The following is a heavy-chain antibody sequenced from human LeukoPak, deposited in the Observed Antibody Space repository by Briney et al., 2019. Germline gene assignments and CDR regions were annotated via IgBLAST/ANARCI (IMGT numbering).Heavy chain of an antibody. Sequence: ASVKVSCKTSGYTFASYGISWVRQAPGQGLEWMGWISGYNGNTKYAQKFQGRVTMTTDTSTSTAYMELRSLRSDDTAVYYCARSFWGVIKPYYFDYWGQGTLVTVSS. CDR2: ISGYNGNT. CDR1: GYTFASYG. V-gene: IGHV1-18*01. J-gene: IGHJ4*02. CDR3: ARSFWGVIKPYYFDY. D-gene: IGHD3-10*01.